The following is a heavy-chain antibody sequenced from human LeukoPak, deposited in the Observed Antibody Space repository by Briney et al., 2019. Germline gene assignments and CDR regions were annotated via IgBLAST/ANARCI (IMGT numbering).Heavy chain of an antibody. CDR3: ARQASEYCGGDCSTTWFDP. D-gene: IGHD2-21*02. V-gene: IGHV4-4*07. CDR1: GGSISSYY. J-gene: IGHJ5*02. CDR2: IYTSGST. Sequence: SETLSLTCTVSGGSISSYYWSWIRQPAGKGLEWIGRIYTSGSTNYNPSLKSRVTMSVDTSKNQFSLKLSSVTAADTAVYYCARQASEYCGGDCSTTWFDPWGQGTLVTVSS.